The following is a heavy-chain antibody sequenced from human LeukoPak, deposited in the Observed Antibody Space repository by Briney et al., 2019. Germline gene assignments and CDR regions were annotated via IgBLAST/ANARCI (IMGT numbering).Heavy chain of an antibody. D-gene: IGHD3-10*01. V-gene: IGHV4-34*01. Sequence: PSETLSLTCALYRGSFSIYYWSWIRQPPGKGQEWIGEINHSGSTNYNPSLKSRVTISVDTSKNKFSLKLSSVAAADTTVYYCARRKGRHMVRYGMDVWGQGTTVTVSS. CDR1: RGSFSIYY. CDR3: ARRKGRHMVRYGMDV. CDR2: INHSGST. J-gene: IGHJ6*02.